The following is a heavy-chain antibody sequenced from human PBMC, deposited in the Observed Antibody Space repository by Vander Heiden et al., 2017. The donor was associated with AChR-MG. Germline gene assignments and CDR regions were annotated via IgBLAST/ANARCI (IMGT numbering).Heavy chain of an antibody. CDR3: AKDFVRDYFDY. CDR2: ISGSGGST. J-gene: IGHJ4*02. Sequence: EVQLLESGGGLVQPGGSLRLSCPASGLTFSSDAMGWVRQAPGKGLEWVSAISGSGGSTYYADAVKGRFTISRDNSKNTLYLQMNSLRAEDTAVYYCAKDFVRDYFDYWGQGTLVTVSS. CDR1: GLTFSSDA. V-gene: IGHV3-23*01.